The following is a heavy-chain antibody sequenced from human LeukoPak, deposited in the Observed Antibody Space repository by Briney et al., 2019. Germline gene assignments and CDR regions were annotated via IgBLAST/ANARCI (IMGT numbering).Heavy chain of an antibody. Sequence: SETLSLTCTVSGGSINSYWSWIRPPAGKGLEWIGRISGSGTITYNPALQSRLSISIDTSKNQFSLKLMSVTAADTAVYYCARDSGTTGEVKFDPWGQGTLVTVSS. CDR1: GGSINSY. V-gene: IGHV4-4*07. D-gene: IGHD3-10*01. J-gene: IGHJ5*02. CDR3: ARDSGTTGEVKFDP. CDR2: ISGSGTI.